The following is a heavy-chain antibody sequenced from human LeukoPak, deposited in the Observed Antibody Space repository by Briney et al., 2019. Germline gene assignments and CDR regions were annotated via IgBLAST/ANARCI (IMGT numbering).Heavy chain of an antibody. CDR2: VFHAGSI. CDR1: GSSISSTYY. D-gene: IGHD4-23*01. J-gene: IGHJ4*02. CDR3: AREEYGGNSEFDY. Sequence: SETLSLTRAVSGSSISSTYYWAWIRQPPGKGLEWIGSVFHAGSIYYNPSLKSRVTVSVDTSKNQFSLKLSSVTAADTAVYYCAREEYGGNSEFDYWGQGTLVTVSS. V-gene: IGHV4-38-2*02.